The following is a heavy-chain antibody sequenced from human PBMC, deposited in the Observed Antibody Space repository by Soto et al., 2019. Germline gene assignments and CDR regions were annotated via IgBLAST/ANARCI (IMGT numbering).Heavy chain of an antibody. Sequence: GGSLRLSCAASGFTFSTYAMAWVRQAPGKGLEWVSGISCSAVCTNYAESVKGRFIIFRENSKNMVYLQINSLRAEDTAVYYCACLAWFGDPVPPFDCWGQGTVVTVSS. V-gene: IGHV3-23*01. CDR2: ISCSAVCT. D-gene: IGHD3-10*01. CDR3: ACLAWFGDPVPPFDC. CDR1: GFTFSTYA. J-gene: IGHJ4*02.